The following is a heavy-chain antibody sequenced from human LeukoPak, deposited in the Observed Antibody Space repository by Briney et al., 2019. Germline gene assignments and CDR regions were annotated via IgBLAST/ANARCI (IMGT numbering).Heavy chain of an antibody. V-gene: IGHV1-18*01. D-gene: IGHD1-26*01. CDR1: GYTFTSYG. CDR3: ARGPVGGSYGYYYYGMDV. J-gene: IGHJ6*02. CDR2: ISAYNGNT. Sequence: GASVKVSCKASGYTFTSYGISWVRQAPGQGLEWMGWISAYNGNTNYAQKLQGRVTMTTDTSTSTAYMELRSLRSEDTAVYYCARGPVGGSYGYYYYGMDVWGQGTTVTVSS.